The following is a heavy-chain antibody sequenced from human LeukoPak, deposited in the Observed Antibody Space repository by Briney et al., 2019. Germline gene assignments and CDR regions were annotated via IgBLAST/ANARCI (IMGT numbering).Heavy chain of an antibody. Sequence: GGSLRLSCAASGFAFSTYAMQWVRQAPEKGLEYVSGISGNGGTIYYADSVKGRFTTSRDNSRNTLYLQMGSLRPEDTAVYYCARDGKAINDYWGQGTLVTVSS. J-gene: IGHJ4*02. CDR2: ISGNGGTI. D-gene: IGHD2-2*02. CDR3: ARDGKAINDY. V-gene: IGHV3-64*02. CDR1: GFAFSTYA.